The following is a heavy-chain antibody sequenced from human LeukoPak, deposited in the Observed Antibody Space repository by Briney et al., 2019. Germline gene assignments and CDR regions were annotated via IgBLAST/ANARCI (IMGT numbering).Heavy chain of an antibody. V-gene: IGHV4-34*01. D-gene: IGHD5-24*01. CDR2: INHSGCT. J-gene: IGHJ5*02. Sequence: PSETLSLTCAVYGGSFSGYYWSWIRQPPGKGLEWIGEINHSGCTNYNPSLKSRVTISVDTSKNQFSLKLSSVTAADTAVYYCAREEMATVAWGQGTLVTVSS. CDR3: AREEMATVA. CDR1: GGSFSGYY.